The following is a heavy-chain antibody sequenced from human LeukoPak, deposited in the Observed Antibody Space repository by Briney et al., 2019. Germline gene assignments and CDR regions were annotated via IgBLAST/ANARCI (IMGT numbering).Heavy chain of an antibody. CDR3: ARAGYCSGGSCYGSDY. CDR1: GFTFSSYG. D-gene: IGHD2-15*01. CDR2: ISYDGSNK. V-gene: IGHV3-30*03. Sequence: GTSLRLSCVASGFTFSSYGMHWVRQAPGKGLEWMAVISYDGSNKYYADFVKGRFTISRDNSKNTLYLQMNSLRAEDTAVYYCARAGYCSGGSCYGSDYWGQGTLVFVSS. J-gene: IGHJ4*02.